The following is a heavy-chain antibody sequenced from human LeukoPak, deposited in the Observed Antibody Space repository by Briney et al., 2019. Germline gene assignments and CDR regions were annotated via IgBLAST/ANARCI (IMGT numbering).Heavy chain of an antibody. J-gene: IGHJ4*02. D-gene: IGHD3-10*01. CDR1: GGSISSGGYY. Sequence: SQTLSLTCTVSGGSISSGGYYWSWIRQHPGKGLEWIGYIYYSGSTYYSPSLKSRVTISVDTSKNQFSLKLSSVTAADTAVYYCARGRRYYGSRSTFYFDYWGQGTLVTVSS. V-gene: IGHV4-31*03. CDR3: ARGRRYYGSRSTFYFDY. CDR2: IYYSGST.